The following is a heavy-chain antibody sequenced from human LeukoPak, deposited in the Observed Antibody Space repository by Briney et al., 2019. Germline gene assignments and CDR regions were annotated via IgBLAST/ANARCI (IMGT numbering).Heavy chain of an antibody. J-gene: IGHJ4*02. CDR2: VSVRADNT. CDR1: GFSFSSNA. Sequence: PGGSLRLSCAASGFSFSSNAMSWVRQAPGGGLEWVSAVSVRADNTYYAGSVKGRLTIPRDNSRNMVYMQMNSLRAEDTAIYYCAKASPYYDVLTGYYYSFDNWGQGTLVTVSS. CDR3: AKASPYYDVLTGYYYSFDN. D-gene: IGHD3-9*01. V-gene: IGHV3-23*01.